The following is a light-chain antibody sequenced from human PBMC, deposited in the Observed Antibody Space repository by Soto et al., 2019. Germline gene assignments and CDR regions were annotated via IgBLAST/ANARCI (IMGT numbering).Light chain of an antibody. CDR1: SSDLGSYNL. CDR2: EVT. Sequence: QSALTQPASVSGSPGQSITISCIGTSSDLGSYNLVSWYQQHPGKAPKLMIYEVTKRPSGISDRFSGSKSGNTASLTISGLQAEDEADYYCCSYAGGLYVFGTVTKVTVL. J-gene: IGLJ1*01. CDR3: CSYAGGLYV. V-gene: IGLV2-23*02.